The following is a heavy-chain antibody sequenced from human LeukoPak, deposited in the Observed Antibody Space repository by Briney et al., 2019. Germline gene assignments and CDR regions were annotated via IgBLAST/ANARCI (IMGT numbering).Heavy chain of an antibody. CDR2: ISSSSSTI. CDR1: GFTFSSYS. J-gene: IGHJ4*02. CDR3: ARDQYGSGFGELFYFDY. V-gene: IGHV3-48*04. Sequence: GGSLRLSCAASGFTFSSYSMNWVRQAPGKGLEWVSYISSSSSTIYYADSVKGRFTISRDNAKNSLYLQMNSLRAEDTAVYYCARDQYGSGFGELFYFDYWGQGTLVTVSS. D-gene: IGHD3-10*01.